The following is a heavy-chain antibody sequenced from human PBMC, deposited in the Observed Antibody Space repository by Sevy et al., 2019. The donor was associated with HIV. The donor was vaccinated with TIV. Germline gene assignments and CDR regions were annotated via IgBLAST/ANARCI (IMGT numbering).Heavy chain of an antibody. CDR3: ARDRPSYYDSSGTTRGDAFDI. D-gene: IGHD3-22*01. CDR1: GITFSFYT. V-gene: IGHV3-21*01. Sequence: GGSLRLSCAASGITFSFYTMNWVRQAPGKGLEWVSSISSSPSYIYDADSVSGRFTISRDNAKNSLYLQMNTLRAEDTALYYCARDRPSYYDSSGTTRGDAFDIWGPGTMVTVSS. J-gene: IGHJ3*02. CDR2: ISSSPSYI.